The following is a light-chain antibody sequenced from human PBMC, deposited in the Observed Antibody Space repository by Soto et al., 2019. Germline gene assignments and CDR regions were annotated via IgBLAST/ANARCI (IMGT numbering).Light chain of an antibody. CDR3: SSYAVTNIFV. CDR1: SSDVGGYNY. J-gene: IGLJ1*01. V-gene: IGLV2-8*01. CDR2: EVS. Sequence: QSALTQPPSASGSPGQSVTTSCTGTSSDVGGYNYVSWHQQHPGKAPKVIIYEVSKRPSGVPDRFSGSKSGSTASLTVSGLQAEDEADYYCSSYAVTNIFVFGTGTKVIVL.